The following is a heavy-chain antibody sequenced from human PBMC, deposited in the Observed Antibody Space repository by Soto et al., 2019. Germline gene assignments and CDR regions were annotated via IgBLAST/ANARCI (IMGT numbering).Heavy chain of an antibody. V-gene: IGHV3-48*02. J-gene: IGHJ6*02. CDR3: ARRDDSLTGYPAGMDV. CDR1: GFTFSSYS. Sequence: GGSLRLSCAASGFTFSSYSMNWVRQAPGKGLEWVSYISSSSSTIYYADSVKGRFTISRDNAKNSLYLQMNSLRDEDTAVYYCARRDDSLTGYPAGMDVWGQGTTVTVSS. CDR2: ISSSSSTI. D-gene: IGHD3-9*01.